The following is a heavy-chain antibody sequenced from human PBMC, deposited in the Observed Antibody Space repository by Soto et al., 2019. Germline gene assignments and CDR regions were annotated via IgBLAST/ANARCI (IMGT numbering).Heavy chain of an antibody. CDR2: IYYSGST. Sequence: QVQLQESGPGLVKPSETLSLTCTVSGGSISSYYWSWIRQPPGQGLEWIGYIYYSGSTNYNPSLKSRVTISVDTSKNQFSLKLSSVTAADTAVYYCARGKTDFDYWGQGTLVTVSS. V-gene: IGHV4-59*01. CDR1: GGSISSYY. J-gene: IGHJ4*02. CDR3: ARGKTDFDY.